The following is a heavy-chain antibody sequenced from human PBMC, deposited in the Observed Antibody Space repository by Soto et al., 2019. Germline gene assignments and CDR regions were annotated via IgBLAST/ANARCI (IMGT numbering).Heavy chain of an antibody. CDR2: IDWDDDK. D-gene: IGHD3-22*01. V-gene: IGHV2-70*01. J-gene: IGHJ4*02. CDR1: GFSLGTSGMC. Sequence: SGPTLVNPTQTLTLTCTFSGFSLGTSGMCVSWIRQPPGKALEWLALIDWDDDKYYSTSLKTRVTISKDTSKNQVVLTMTNMDPVDTATYYCARGHRRYYDIDFDYWGQGTLVTDSS. CDR3: ARGHRRYYDIDFDY.